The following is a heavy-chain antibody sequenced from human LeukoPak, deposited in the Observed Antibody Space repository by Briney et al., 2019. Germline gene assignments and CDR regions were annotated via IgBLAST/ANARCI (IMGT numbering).Heavy chain of an antibody. J-gene: IGHJ4*02. CDR3: ARDRAGGFDY. V-gene: IGHV3-21*01. CDR1: GFTFSSYS. D-gene: IGHD3-16*01. CDR2: ISSSSSYI. Sequence: PGGSLRLSCAASGFTFSSYSMNWVRQAPGKGLEWDSSISSSSSYIYYADSVKGRFTISRDNAKNSLYLQMNSLRAEDTAVYYCARDRAGGFDYWGQGTLVTVSS.